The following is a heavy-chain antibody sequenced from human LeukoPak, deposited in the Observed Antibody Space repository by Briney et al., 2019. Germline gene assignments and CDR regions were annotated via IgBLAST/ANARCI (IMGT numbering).Heavy chain of an antibody. J-gene: IGHJ6*03. D-gene: IGHD2-8*01. Sequence: GASVKVSCKASGYTFTSYDINWVRQATGQGLEWMGWMNPNSGNTGYAQKFQGRVTMTRNTSISTAYMELSSLRSEDTAVYYCARGGRMVWYYYYYYMDVWSKGTTVTVSS. CDR3: ARGGRMVWYYYYYYMDV. V-gene: IGHV1-8*01. CDR1: GYTFTSYD. CDR2: MNPNSGNT.